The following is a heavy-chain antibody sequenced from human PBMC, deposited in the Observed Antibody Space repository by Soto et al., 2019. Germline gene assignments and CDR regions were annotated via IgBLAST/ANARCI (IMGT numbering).Heavy chain of an antibody. J-gene: IGHJ4*02. CDR1: GFRFKSFV. CDR3: TRWGTTGGFDL. V-gene: IGHV3-30*19. Sequence: QVQLVESGGGVVQPGASLSLSCAASGFRFKSFVMHWVRQAPGKGLEWVAFTSYDGNNRGYGDSVKGRFTVSRDNSPNTLQLQLDLLRPEDTDLYYSTRWGTTGGFDLWGQGTLVSVSS. CDR2: TSYDGNNR. D-gene: IGHD3-16*01.